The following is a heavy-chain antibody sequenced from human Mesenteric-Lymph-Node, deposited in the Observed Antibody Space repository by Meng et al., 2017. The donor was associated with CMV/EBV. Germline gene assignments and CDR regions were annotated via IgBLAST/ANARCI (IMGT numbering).Heavy chain of an antibody. D-gene: IGHD1-26*01. Sequence: LTCAVYGGSFSGYYWSWIRQPPGKGLEWIGEINHSGSTNYNPSLKSRVTISVDTSKNQFSLKLSSVTAADTAVYYCARGLGAHGSWGQGTLVTVSS. CDR1: GGSFSGYY. V-gene: IGHV4-34*01. CDR3: ARGLGAHGS. CDR2: INHSGST. J-gene: IGHJ5*02.